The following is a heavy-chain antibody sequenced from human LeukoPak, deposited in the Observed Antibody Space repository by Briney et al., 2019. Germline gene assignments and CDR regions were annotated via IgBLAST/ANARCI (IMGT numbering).Heavy chain of an antibody. CDR1: GYTFTSYD. D-gene: IGHD6-13*01. CDR2: MNPNSGIT. V-gene: IGHV1-8*03. Sequence: RASVKVSCKASGYTFTSYDINWVRQATGQGLEWMGWMNPNSGITGYVQKFQGRVTITRNTSISTAYMELSSLTSEDTAVYYCARGLSSSWNNWFDPWGQGTLVTVSS. CDR3: ARGLSSSWNNWFDP. J-gene: IGHJ5*02.